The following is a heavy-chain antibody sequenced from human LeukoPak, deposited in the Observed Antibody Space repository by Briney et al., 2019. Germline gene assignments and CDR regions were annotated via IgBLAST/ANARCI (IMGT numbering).Heavy chain of an antibody. CDR2: IYYSGST. J-gene: IGHJ4*02. Sequence: PSETLSLTCTVSGGSISSYYWSWIRQPPGKGLEWIGYIYYSGSTNYNPSLKSRVTISVDTSKNQFSLKLSSVTAADTAVYYCARLRAPPMALDYWGQGTLVTVSS. CDR1: GGSISSYY. V-gene: IGHV4-59*08. CDR3: ARLRAPPMALDY. D-gene: IGHD3-10*01.